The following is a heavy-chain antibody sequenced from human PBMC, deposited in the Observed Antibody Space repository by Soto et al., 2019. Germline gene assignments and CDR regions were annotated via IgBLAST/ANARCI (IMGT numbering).Heavy chain of an antibody. J-gene: IGHJ6*02. CDR3: ARSIVVVPAAMAKPYYYYGMDV. CDR2: INAGNGNT. CDR1: GYTFTSYA. D-gene: IGHD2-2*01. V-gene: IGHV1-3*01. Sequence: ASVKVSCKASGYTFTSYAMHWVRQAPGQRLEWMGWINAGNGNTKYSQKFQGRVTITRDTSASTAYMELSSLRSEDTAVYYCARSIVVVPAAMAKPYYYYGMDVWGQGTKVTVSS.